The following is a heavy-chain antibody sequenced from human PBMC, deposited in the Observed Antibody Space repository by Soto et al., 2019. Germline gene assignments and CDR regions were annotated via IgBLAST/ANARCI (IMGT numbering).Heavy chain of an antibody. CDR3: AHIDPEIVTVGGHGGFDY. Sequence: QITLKESGPTLVRPPQTLTLTCTFSGFSLTSGVGVGWIRQPPGKALEWLALIYWDDDKRYSPSLKNRLPITKDTSKNQVVLTMTNVGPVDTATYFCAHIDPEIVTVGGHGGFDYWGQGTLVTVSS. V-gene: IGHV2-5*02. CDR2: IYWDDDK. J-gene: IGHJ4*02. D-gene: IGHD5-12*01. CDR1: GFSLTSGVG.